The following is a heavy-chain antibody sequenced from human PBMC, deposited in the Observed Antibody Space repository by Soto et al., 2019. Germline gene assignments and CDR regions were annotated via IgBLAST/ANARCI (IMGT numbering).Heavy chain of an antibody. Sequence: GGSLRLSCTASGFTFGDYAMSWFRQAPGKGLEWVGFIRSKGYGGKTEYAASVKGRITISRDDSKSIAYLEMNSLKTEDTAVYYCTDSRYGPRFYAFDIWGQGTMVTVSS. V-gene: IGHV3-49*03. J-gene: IGHJ3*02. CDR2: IRSKGYGGKT. CDR3: TDSRYGPRFYAFDI. CDR1: GFTFGDYA. D-gene: IGHD3-3*01.